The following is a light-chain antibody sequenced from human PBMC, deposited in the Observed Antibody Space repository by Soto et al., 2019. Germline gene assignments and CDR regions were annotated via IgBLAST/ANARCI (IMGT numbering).Light chain of an antibody. CDR2: KAS. V-gene: IGKV1-5*03. CDR1: QTISSW. J-gene: IGKJ1*01. CDR3: QRNNSYSEA. Sequence: DIQMTQSPSTLSGSVGDRVTITCRASQTISSWLAWYQQKPGKAPKLLIYKASTLKSGVPSRFSGSGSGTEFTLIISSLQPDDVATYYCQRNNSYSEAFGQGTKLELK.